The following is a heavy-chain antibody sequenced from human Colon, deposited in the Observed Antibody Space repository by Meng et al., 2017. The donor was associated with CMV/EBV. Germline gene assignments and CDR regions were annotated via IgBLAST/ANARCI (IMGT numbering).Heavy chain of an antibody. V-gene: IGHV1-18*01. D-gene: IGHD2-2*01. CDR2: ISAYNGNT. CDR1: GYTFTSYG. Sequence: ASVKVSCKASGYTFTSYGISWVRQAPGQGLEWMGWISAYNGNTNYAQKLQGRVTMTTDTSTSTAYMELRSLRSEDTAVYYCALSGGGSTSCCGRWSHYYGMDVWGQGTTVTVSS. J-gene: IGHJ6*02. CDR3: ALSGGGSTSCCGRWSHYYGMDV.